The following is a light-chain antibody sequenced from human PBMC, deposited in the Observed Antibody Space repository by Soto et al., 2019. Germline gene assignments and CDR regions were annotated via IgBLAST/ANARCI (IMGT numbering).Light chain of an antibody. V-gene: IGLV2-14*01. Sequence: QSALTQPASVSGSPGQSITISCTGTSNDVGDYNYVSWYQQHPGKAPKLLIYEVSNRPSGVSHRFSGSKSGTTASLTISGLQAEDESHYYCSSYTSFSTVVFGGGTKVTVL. CDR1: SNDVGDYNY. CDR3: SSYTSFSTVV. CDR2: EVS. J-gene: IGLJ2*01.